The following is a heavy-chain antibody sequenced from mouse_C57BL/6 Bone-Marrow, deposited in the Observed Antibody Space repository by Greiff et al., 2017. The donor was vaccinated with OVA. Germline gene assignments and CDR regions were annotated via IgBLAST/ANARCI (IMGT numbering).Heavy chain of an antibody. J-gene: IGHJ1*03. D-gene: IGHD1-1*01. CDR2: IDPETGGT. CDR3: TRKNDSGISSTLYFDV. CDR1: GYTFTDYE. Sequence: VQLQQSGAELVRPGASVTLSCKASGYTFTDYEMHWVKQTPVHGLEWIGAIDPETGGTAYNQKFKGKAILTADKSSSTAYMELRSLTSEDSSVYSCTRKNDSGISSTLYFDVSGTWTTVTVSS. V-gene: IGHV1-15*01.